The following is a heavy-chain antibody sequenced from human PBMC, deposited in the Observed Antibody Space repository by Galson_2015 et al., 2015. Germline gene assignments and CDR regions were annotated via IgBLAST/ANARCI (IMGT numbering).Heavy chain of an antibody. J-gene: IGHJ4*02. CDR3: AKDSVNGASEMATIRGFDY. CDR1: GFTFSSYA. CDR2: ISGSGGST. Sequence: SLRLSCAASGFTFSSYAMSWVRQAPGKGLEWVSAISGSGGSTYYADSVKGRFTISRDNSKNTLYLQMNSLRAEDTAVYYCAKDSVNGASEMATIRGFDYWGQGTLVIVS. V-gene: IGHV3-23*01. D-gene: IGHD5-24*01.